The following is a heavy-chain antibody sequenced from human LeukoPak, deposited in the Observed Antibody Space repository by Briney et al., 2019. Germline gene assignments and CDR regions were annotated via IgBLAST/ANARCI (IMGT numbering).Heavy chain of an antibody. CDR3: ARDQVDTAMVGNY. D-gene: IGHD5-18*01. Sequence: GASVKVSCKASGGTFSSYAISWVRQAPGQGLEWMGGIIPIFGTANYAQKFQGRVTITTDESTSTAYMELSSLRSEDTAVYYCARDQVDTAMVGNYWGQGTLVTVSS. CDR1: GGTFSSYA. CDR2: IIPIFGTA. V-gene: IGHV1-69*05. J-gene: IGHJ4*02.